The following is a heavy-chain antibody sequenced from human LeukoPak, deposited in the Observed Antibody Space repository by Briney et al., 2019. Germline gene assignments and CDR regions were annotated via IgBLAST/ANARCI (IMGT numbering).Heavy chain of an antibody. CDR1: GFTFDEFA. CDR3: ASGLLFRSY. CDR2: VSGDGGRT. J-gene: IGHJ4*02. Sequence: GGSLRLSCAASGFTFDEFAMHWVRQAPGKGLEWVSFVSGDGGRTDYADSVKGRFTISRDNAKNSLYLQMNSLRAEDTAVYYCASGLLFRSYWGQGTLVTVSS. D-gene: IGHD2-21*02. V-gene: IGHV3-43*02.